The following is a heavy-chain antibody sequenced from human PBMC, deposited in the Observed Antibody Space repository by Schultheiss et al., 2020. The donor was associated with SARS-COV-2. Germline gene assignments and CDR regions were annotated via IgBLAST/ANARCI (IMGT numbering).Heavy chain of an antibody. Sequence: SETLSLTCAVSGGSISSGGYSWSWIRQPPGKGLEWIGYIYHSGSTNYNPSLKSRVTISVDKSKNQFSLKLSSVTAADTAVYYCARGLQFSGMDVWGQGTTVTVSS. J-gene: IGHJ6*02. CDR3: ARGLQFSGMDV. CDR2: IYHSGST. D-gene: IGHD4-11*01. V-gene: IGHV4-30-2*01. CDR1: GGSISSGGYS.